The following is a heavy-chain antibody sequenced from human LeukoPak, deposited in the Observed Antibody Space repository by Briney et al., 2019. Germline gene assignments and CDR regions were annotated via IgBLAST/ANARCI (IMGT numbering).Heavy chain of an antibody. CDR3: ARAAKPVTHYRNDAFDI. CDR2: INHSGSA. V-gene: IGHV4-34*01. D-gene: IGHD4-17*01. Sequence: SETLSLTCAVYGGSFSGYYWSWIRQPPGKGLEWIGEINHSGSANYNPSLKSRVTISVDTSKNQFSLKLSSVTAAGTAVYYCARAAKPVTHYRNDAFDIWGQGTMVTVSS. J-gene: IGHJ3*02. CDR1: GGSFSGYY.